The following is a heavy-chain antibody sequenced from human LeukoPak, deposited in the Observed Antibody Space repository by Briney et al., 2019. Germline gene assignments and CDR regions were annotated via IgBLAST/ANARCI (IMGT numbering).Heavy chain of an antibody. D-gene: IGHD1-1*01. CDR3: AKETGRWFDP. CDR2: ISWNSGSI. Sequence: GGSLRLSCAASGFTFDDYAMHWVRQAPGKGLEWVSGISWNSGSIGYADSVKGRFTIPRDNAKNSLYLQMNSLRAEDTALYYCAKETGRWFDPWGQGTLVTVSS. V-gene: IGHV3-9*01. J-gene: IGHJ5*02. CDR1: GFTFDDYA.